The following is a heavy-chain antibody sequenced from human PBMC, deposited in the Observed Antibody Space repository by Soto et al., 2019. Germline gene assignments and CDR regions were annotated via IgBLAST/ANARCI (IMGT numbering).Heavy chain of an antibody. CDR2: IKQDGSEK. D-gene: IGHD3-3*01. CDR3: ARDTYDFWSGYYDY. J-gene: IGHJ4*02. V-gene: IGHV3-7*01. CDR1: GFTFSSYL. Sequence: EVQLVESGGGLVQPGGSLRLSCAASGFTFSSYLMSWVRQAPGKGLEWVANIKQDGSEKYYVDSVKGRFTISRDNAKNSLYLQMNSLRAEDTAVYYCARDTYDFWSGYYDYWGQGTLVTVSS.